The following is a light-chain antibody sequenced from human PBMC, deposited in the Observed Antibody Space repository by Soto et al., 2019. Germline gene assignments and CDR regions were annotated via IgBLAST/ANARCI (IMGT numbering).Light chain of an antibody. CDR3: SSYTSNSTWV. CDR2: DVS. V-gene: IGLV2-14*03. CDR1: SRDIGGYNY. Sequence: QAVVTQPASVSGSPGQSITMSCTGTSRDIGGYNYVSWYQQHPGKAPKLMIYDVSNRPSGVSNRFSGSKSGNTASLTISGLQAEDEADYSCSSYTSNSTWVFGGGTKVTVL. J-gene: IGLJ3*02.